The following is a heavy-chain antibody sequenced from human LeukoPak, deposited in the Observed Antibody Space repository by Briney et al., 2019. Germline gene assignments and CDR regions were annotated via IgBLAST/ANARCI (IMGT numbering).Heavy chain of an antibody. Sequence: GGSLRLSCAASGFTFSSNYMSWVRQAPGKGLEWVSVIYSGGSTYYADSVKGRFTISRDNSKNTLYLQMNSLRAEDTAVYYCARDLAPVNSDFWSGYYRNAFDIWGQGTMVTVSS. CDR1: GFTFSSNY. D-gene: IGHD3-3*01. CDR2: IYSGGST. CDR3: ARDLAPVNSDFWSGYYRNAFDI. V-gene: IGHV3-66*02. J-gene: IGHJ3*02.